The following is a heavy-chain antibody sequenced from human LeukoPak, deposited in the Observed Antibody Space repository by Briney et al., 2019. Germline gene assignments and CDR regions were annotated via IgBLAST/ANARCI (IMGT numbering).Heavy chain of an antibody. CDR1: GYTFTSYG. Sequence: ASVKVSCKASGYTFTSYGISWVRQAPGQGLEWMGWISAYNGNTNYAQKLQGRVTMTTDTSTSTAYMELRSLRSDDTAVYYCARDPIYYYDSSGYYSPFDYWGQGTLVTVPS. CDR3: ARDPIYYYDSSGYYSPFDY. CDR2: ISAYNGNT. J-gene: IGHJ4*02. D-gene: IGHD3-22*01. V-gene: IGHV1-18*01.